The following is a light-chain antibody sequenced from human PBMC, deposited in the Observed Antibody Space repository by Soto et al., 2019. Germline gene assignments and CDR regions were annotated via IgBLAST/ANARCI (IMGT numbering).Light chain of an antibody. V-gene: IGLV2-14*03. CDR1: SSDIGAYNY. CDR2: DVS. Sequence: QSALTQPASVSGSPGQSVTISCTGTSSDIGAYNYVSWYQQHPGQAPKLMIYDVSNRPSGVSNRFSGSKSGNTASLTISGLQAEDEADYYCNSYRGSSPVYVFGTGTKLTVL. J-gene: IGLJ1*01. CDR3: NSYRGSSPVYV.